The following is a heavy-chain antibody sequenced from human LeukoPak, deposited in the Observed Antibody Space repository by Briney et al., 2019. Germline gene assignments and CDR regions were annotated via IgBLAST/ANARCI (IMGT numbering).Heavy chain of an antibody. CDR2: INHSGST. D-gene: IGHD6-13*01. Sequence: SETLSLTSAVYGGSFSGYYWSWIRQPPGKGLEWIGEINHSGSTNYNPSLKSRVTISVDTSKNQFSLKLSSVTAADTAVYYCARGRQQLALLKAYFDYWGQGTLVTVSS. V-gene: IGHV4-34*01. CDR3: ARGRQQLALLKAYFDY. CDR1: GGSFSGYY. J-gene: IGHJ4*02.